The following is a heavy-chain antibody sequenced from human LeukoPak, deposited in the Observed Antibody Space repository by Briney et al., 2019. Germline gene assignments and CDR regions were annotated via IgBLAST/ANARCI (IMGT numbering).Heavy chain of an antibody. D-gene: IGHD3-10*01. CDR3: ARDRRTTMVRGVLDY. CDR2: INPSGGST. CDR1: GYTFTNYY. J-gene: IGHJ4*02. V-gene: IGHV1-46*01. Sequence: GASVKVSCKASGYTFTNYYMHWVRQAPGQGLEWMGIINPSGGSTSYAQKFQGRVTMTRDMSTSTVYMELSSLRSEDTAVYYCARDRRTTMVRGVLDYWGQGTLVTVSS.